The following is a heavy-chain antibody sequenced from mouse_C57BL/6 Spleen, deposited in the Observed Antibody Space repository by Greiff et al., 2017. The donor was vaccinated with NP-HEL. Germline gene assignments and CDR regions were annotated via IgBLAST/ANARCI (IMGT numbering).Heavy chain of an antibody. Sequence: QVQLQQPGAELVKPGASVKVSCKASGYTFTSYWMHWVQQRPGQGLAWIGRIHPSDSDTNYNQKLKGKATLTVDKSSSTAYKQLSSLTSEDSAVYYCAIEELYYGNHWYFDVWGTGTTVTVSS. V-gene: IGHV1-74*01. D-gene: IGHD2-1*01. CDR1: GYTFTSYW. CDR3: AIEELYYGNHWYFDV. CDR2: IHPSDSDT. J-gene: IGHJ1*03.